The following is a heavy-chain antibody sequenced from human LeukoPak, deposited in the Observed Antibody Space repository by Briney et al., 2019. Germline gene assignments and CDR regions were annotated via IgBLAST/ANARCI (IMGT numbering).Heavy chain of an antibody. CDR2: MNPNSGNT. CDR3: ARVYGSWYPLYYYYYMDV. J-gene: IGHJ6*03. D-gene: IGHD6-13*01. V-gene: IGHV1-8*01. Sequence: ASVKVSCKASGYTFTSYDINWVRQATGQGLEWMGWMNPNSGNTGYAQKFQGRVTMTRNTSISTAYMELSSLRSEDTAVYYCARVYGSWYPLYYYYYMDVWGKGTTVTISS. CDR1: GYTFTSYD.